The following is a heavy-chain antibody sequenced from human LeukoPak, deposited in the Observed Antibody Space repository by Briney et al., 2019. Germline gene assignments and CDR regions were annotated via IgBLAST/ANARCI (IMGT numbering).Heavy chain of an antibody. V-gene: IGHV3-30-3*01. D-gene: IGHD3-3*01. J-gene: IGHJ4*02. Sequence: GRSLRLSCAASGFTFSSYAMHWVRQAPGKGLEWVAVISYDGSNKYYADSVKGRFTISRDNSKNTLYLQMNSLRAEDTAVYYCAREIRRTILESGYFDYWGQGTLVTVSS. CDR2: ISYDGSNK. CDR1: GFTFSSYA. CDR3: AREIRRTILESGYFDY.